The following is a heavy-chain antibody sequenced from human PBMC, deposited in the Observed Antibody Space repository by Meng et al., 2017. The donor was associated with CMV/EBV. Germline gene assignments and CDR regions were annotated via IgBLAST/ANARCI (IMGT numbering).Heavy chain of an antibody. V-gene: IGHV4-4*02. CDR3: ASRVDCSSTSCYVGYYGMDV. J-gene: IGHJ6*02. Sequence: SCAVSGGSISSSNWWSWVRQPPGKGLEWIGEIYHSGSTNYNPSLKSRVTISVDKSKNQFSLKLSSVTAADTAVYYCASRVDCSSTSCYVGYYGMDVWGQGTTVNVSS. CDR2: IYHSGST. CDR1: GGSISSSNW. D-gene: IGHD2-2*01.